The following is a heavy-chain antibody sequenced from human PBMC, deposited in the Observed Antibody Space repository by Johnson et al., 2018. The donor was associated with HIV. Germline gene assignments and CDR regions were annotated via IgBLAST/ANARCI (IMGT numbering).Heavy chain of an antibody. CDR1: GFTFSDYY. J-gene: IGHJ3*02. CDR2: ISWNSGSI. V-gene: IGHV3-9*01. D-gene: IGHD2-15*01. CDR3: AKDIDCSGGSCSDI. Sequence: VQLVESGGGLVQPGGSLRLSCAASGFTFSDYYMSWIRQAPGKGLEWVSGISWNSGSIGYADSVKGRFTISRDNAKNSLYLQMNSLRAEDTALYYCAKDIDCSGGSCSDIWGQGTMVTVSS.